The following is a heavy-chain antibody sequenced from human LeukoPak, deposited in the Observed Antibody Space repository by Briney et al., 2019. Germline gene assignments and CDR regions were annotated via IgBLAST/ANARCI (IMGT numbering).Heavy chain of an antibody. J-gene: IGHJ4*02. CDR1: GFTFSGSA. V-gene: IGHV3-73*01. Sequence: GGSLRLSCAAPGFTFSGSAMHWVRQASGKGLEWVGRIRSKANSYATAYAASVKGRFTISRDDSKNTAYLQMNSLKTEDTAVYYCTRSPVGANGFDYWGQGTLVTVSS. CDR3: TRSPVGANGFDY. D-gene: IGHD1-26*01. CDR2: IRSKANSYAT.